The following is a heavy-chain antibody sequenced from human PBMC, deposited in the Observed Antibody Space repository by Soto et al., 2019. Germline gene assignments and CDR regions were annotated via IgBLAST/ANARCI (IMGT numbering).Heavy chain of an antibody. D-gene: IGHD3-22*01. J-gene: IGHJ4*02. CDR3: ARAFTYYYDSSGYYSDH. CDR1: GGTFSRYA. Sequence: GASVKVSCKASGGTFSRYAISWGRQAPGQRLEWMGGIIPIFGTANYAQKFQGRVTITADESTSTAYMELSSLRSEDTAVYYCARAFTYYYDSSGYYSDHWGQGTLVTVSS. CDR2: IIPIFGTA. V-gene: IGHV1-69*13.